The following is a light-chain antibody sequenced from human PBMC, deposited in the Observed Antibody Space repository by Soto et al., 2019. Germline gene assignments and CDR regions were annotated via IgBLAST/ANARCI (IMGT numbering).Light chain of an antibody. V-gene: IGLV2-14*01. J-gene: IGLJ1*01. CDR2: EVS. Sequence: QSALTQPASVSGSPGQSITISCTGTSSDVGNYKYVSWYQQHPGKAPKLIIYEVSNRPSGVSDRFSGSKSGDTASLTISGLQAEDETDYYCLSYTSRGTYVFGTGTKLTVL. CDR1: SSDVGNYKY. CDR3: LSYTSRGTYV.